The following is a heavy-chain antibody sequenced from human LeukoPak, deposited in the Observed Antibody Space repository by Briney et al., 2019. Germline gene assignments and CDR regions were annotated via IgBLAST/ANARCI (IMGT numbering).Heavy chain of an antibody. Sequence: SETLSLTCAVYGGSFSNYYWSWIRQPPGKGLEWLGEINHSGSTNYNPSLKSRVTISVDTSKNQFSLKLTSVTAADTAMYYCGSLWPGDWGQGTLVTVSS. CDR1: GGSFSNYY. CDR2: INHSGST. CDR3: GSLWPGD. D-gene: IGHD2/OR15-2a*01. J-gene: IGHJ4*02. V-gene: IGHV4-34*01.